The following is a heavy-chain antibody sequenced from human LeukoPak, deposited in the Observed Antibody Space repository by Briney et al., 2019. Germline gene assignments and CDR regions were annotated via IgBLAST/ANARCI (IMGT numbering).Heavy chain of an antibody. CDR1: GYTFNTYH. CDR3: ARNPLSLRGVDS. D-gene: IGHD3-16*01. J-gene: IGHJ4*02. V-gene: IGHV1-46*02. CDR2: IKPSGGTT. Sequence: GASVKVSCKASGYTFNTYHIHWVRQAPGQGLEWMGIIKPSGGTTTYAQKFQGRVTMTRDTSTSTVYMELSSLRSEDTAVFYCARNPLSLRGVDSWGQGTLVTVSS.